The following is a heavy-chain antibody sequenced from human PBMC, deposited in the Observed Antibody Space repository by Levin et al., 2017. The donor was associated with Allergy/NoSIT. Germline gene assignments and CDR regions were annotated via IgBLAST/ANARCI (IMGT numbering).Heavy chain of an antibody. Sequence: SETLSLTCTVSGGSISSYYWSWIRQPPGKGLEWIGYIYYSGSTNYNPSLKSRVTISVDTSKNQFSLKLSSVTAADTAVYYCARVVLVGCSGGSCFHYGMDVWGQGTTVTVSS. V-gene: IGHV4-59*01. J-gene: IGHJ6*02. CDR3: ARVVLVGCSGGSCFHYGMDV. CDR1: GGSISSYY. D-gene: IGHD2-15*01. CDR2: IYYSGST.